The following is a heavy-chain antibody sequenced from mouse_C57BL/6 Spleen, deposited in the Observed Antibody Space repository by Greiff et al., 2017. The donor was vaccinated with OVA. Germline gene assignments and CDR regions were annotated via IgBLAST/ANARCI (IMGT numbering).Heavy chain of an antibody. Sequence: EVKLVESGGGLVQPGGSMKLSCAASGFTFSDAWMDWVRQSPEQGLEWVAEIRNKANNPATYYAESVKGRFTITRDDYKSSVYLQMNSLRAEAAGIYYCTSPGDWAWFAYWGQGTLVTVSA. CDR1: GFTFSDAW. J-gene: IGHJ3*01. CDR3: TSPGDWAWFAY. D-gene: IGHD4-1*01. CDR2: IRNKANNPAT. V-gene: IGHV6-6*01.